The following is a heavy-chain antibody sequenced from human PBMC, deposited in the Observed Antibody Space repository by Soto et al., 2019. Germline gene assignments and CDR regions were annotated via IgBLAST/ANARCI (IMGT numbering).Heavy chain of an antibody. CDR3: AHSPTTVLTGWFDP. CDR1: GFSLSTSGVG. J-gene: IGHJ5*02. Sequence: QITLKESGPTLVKPTQTLTLTCTFSGFSLSTSGVGVGWIRQPPGKALVWLALIYWDDDKRYSPSLKSRLTITKDTSKNQVVLTMTNMDPVDTATDYCAHSPTTVLTGWFDPWGQGTLVTVSS. D-gene: IGHD4-17*01. CDR2: IYWDDDK. V-gene: IGHV2-5*02.